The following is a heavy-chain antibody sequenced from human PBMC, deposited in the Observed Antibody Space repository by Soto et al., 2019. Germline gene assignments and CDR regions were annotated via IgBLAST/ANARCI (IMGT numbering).Heavy chain of an antibody. J-gene: IGHJ4*02. CDR3: ARQVLDSYGYEEYYFDY. CDR2: IIPIFGTA. CDR1: GGTFSSYA. V-gene: IGHV1-69*06. D-gene: IGHD5-18*01. Sequence: QVQLVQSGAEVKKPGSSVKVSCKASGGTFSSYAISWVRQAPGQGLEWMGGIIPIFGTANYAQKFQGRVTITADKSTSTAYMELSSLRSEDTAVYCCARQVLDSYGYEEYYFDYWGQGTLVTVSS.